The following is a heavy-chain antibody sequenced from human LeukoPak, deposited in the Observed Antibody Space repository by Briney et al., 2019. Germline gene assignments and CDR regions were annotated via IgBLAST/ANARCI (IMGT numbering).Heavy chain of an antibody. CDR2: IIPIFGTA. CDR3: ARGNYYDSSPHAFDI. J-gene: IGHJ3*02. D-gene: IGHD3-22*01. Sequence: AASVKVSCKASGGTFSSYAISWVRQAPGQGLEWMGGIIPIFGTANYAQKFQGRVTITTDESTSTAYMELSSLRSEDTAVYYCARGNYYDSSPHAFDIWGQGTMVTVSS. V-gene: IGHV1-69*05. CDR1: GGTFSSYA.